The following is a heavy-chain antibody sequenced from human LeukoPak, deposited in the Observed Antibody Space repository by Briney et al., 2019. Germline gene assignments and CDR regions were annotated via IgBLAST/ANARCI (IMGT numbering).Heavy chain of an antibody. V-gene: IGHV3-7*01. CDR2: IKQDGSAK. D-gene: IGHD3-22*01. CDR3: ARGDYYDSSGNFNDAFDI. J-gene: IGHJ3*02. CDR1: GFTFSRYW. Sequence: PGRSLRLSCAASGFTFSRYWMSWVRQAPGKGLEWVANIKQDGSAKFYVDSVKGRFTISRDNAKNSVFLQMNSLRAEDTAVYYCARGDYYDSSGNFNDAFDIWGQGTMVTV.